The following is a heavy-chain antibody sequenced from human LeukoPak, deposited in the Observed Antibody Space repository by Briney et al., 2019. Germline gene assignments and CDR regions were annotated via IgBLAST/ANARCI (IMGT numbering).Heavy chain of an antibody. D-gene: IGHD1-26*01. Sequence: PGGSLRLSCAASEFSVGSNYMTWVRQAPGKGLEWVSLIYSGGSTYYADSVKGRFTISRDNSKNTLYLQMNSLRAEDTAVYYCAKEYSGSFSPFPSYFDYWGQGTLVTVSS. J-gene: IGHJ4*02. CDR2: IYSGGST. CDR3: AKEYSGSFSPFPSYFDY. CDR1: EFSVGSNY. V-gene: IGHV3-66*01.